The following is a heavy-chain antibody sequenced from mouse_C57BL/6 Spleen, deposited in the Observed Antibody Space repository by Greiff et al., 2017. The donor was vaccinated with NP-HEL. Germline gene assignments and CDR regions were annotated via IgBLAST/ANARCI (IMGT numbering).Heavy chain of an antibody. CDR1: GFTFSDYY. J-gene: IGHJ1*03. CDR2: INYDGSST. V-gene: IGHV5-16*01. Sequence: EVQRVESEGGLVQPGSSMKLSCTASGFTFSDYYMAWVRQVPEKGLEWVANINYDGSSTYYLDSLKSRFIISRDNAKNILYLQMSSLKSEDTATYYCARDRVYYFGFDVWGTGTTVTVSS. D-gene: IGHD1-1*01. CDR3: ARDRVYYFGFDV.